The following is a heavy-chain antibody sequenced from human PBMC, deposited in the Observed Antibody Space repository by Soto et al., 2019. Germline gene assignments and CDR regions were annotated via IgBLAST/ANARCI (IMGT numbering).Heavy chain of an antibody. J-gene: IGHJ6*02. Sequence: QVQLQESGPGLVKPSQTLSLTCTVSGGSISSGGYYWSWIRQHPGKGLEWIGYIYYSGSTYYNPYLKSRVTISVDTSKNQFSLKLSSVTAADTAVYYCARDRNGYYYGSGSYYTSSGYYYGMDVWGQGTTVTVSS. CDR3: ARDRNGYYYGSGSYYTSSGYYYGMDV. V-gene: IGHV4-31*03. CDR1: GGSISSGGYY. CDR2: IYYSGST. D-gene: IGHD3-10*01.